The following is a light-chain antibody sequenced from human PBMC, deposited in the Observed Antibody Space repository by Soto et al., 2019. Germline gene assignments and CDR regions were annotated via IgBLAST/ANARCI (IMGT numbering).Light chain of an antibody. J-gene: IGKJ2*01. Sequence: EIVLTQSPGTLSLSPGEGATLSCRASQSVSSSYLAWYQQKPGQAPRLLIYGASSRPTGIPDRFSGSGSGTDFTLTISRLEPEDFAVYYCQQYVSSPPGYTFGQGTKLEIK. CDR2: GAS. CDR1: QSVSSSY. CDR3: QQYVSSPPGYT. V-gene: IGKV3-20*01.